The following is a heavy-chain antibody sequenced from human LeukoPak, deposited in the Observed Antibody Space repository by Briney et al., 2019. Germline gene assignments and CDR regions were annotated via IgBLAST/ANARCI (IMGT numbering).Heavy chain of an antibody. J-gene: IGHJ3*02. D-gene: IGHD7-27*01. CDR1: GYRFTSYW. CDR2: IYPGNSDT. CDR3: ARHRELGSFDAFDI. V-gene: IGHV5-51*01. Sequence: GESLKISCRGSGYRFTSYWIGWVRQIPGKGLEWMGIIYPGNSDTRDSPSFQGQVNISADKSVNTAYLQWRSLKASDTAMYYCARHRELGSFDAFDIWGPGTMVTVSS.